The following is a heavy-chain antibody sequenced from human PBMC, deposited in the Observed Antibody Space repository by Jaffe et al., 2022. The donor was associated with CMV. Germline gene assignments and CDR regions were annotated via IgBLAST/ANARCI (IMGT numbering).Heavy chain of an antibody. CDR1: GFTFDDYG. J-gene: IGHJ3*02. CDR3: ARAVEPYYYDSSNLVPDI. CDR2: INWNGGST. V-gene: IGHV3-20*01. D-gene: IGHD3-22*01. Sequence: EVQLVESGGGVVRPGGSLRLSCAASGFTFDDYGMSWVRQAPGKGLEWVSGINWNGGSTGYADSVKGRFTISRDNAKNSLYLQMNSLRAEDTALYHCARAVEPYYYDSSNLVPDIWGQGTMVTVSS.